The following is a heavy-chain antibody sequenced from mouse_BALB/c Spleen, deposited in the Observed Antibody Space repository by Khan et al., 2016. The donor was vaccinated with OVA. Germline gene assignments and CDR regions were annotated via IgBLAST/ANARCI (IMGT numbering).Heavy chain of an antibody. CDR1: GFSLTNYG. D-gene: IGHD2-10*01. Sequence: QVQLKESGPGLVAPSQSLSITCTISGFSLTNYGVHWVRQPPGKGLEWLVVIWSDGNTTYNSALKSRLTISKDNSESQVFLKMNSLQTDDTAMYFGARQPYYHYNIMDYWGQGTSVTVSS. V-gene: IGHV2-6-1*01. CDR2: IWSDGNT. CDR3: ARQPYYHYNIMDY. J-gene: IGHJ4*01.